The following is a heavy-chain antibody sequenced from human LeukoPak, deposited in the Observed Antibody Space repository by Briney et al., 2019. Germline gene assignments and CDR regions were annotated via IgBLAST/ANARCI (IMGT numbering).Heavy chain of an antibody. V-gene: IGHV3-23*01. CDR3: TKEITPNYGSGSYSYDY. CDR2: ISGGGGTT. D-gene: IGHD3-10*01. J-gene: IGHJ4*02. CDR1: GFTFSSYA. Sequence: GGSLRLSCAGSGFTFSSYAMSWVRQAPGKGLGWVSSISGGGGTTNYADSVKGRFTISRDNSRNTLYLQMDSLRADDTAVYYCTKEITPNYGSGSYSYDYWGQGTLVTVSS.